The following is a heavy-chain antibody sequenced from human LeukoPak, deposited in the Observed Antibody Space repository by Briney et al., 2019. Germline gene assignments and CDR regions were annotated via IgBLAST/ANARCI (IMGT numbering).Heavy chain of an antibody. CDR3: ARDGITMRILEY. V-gene: IGHV3-7*01. D-gene: IGHD3-10*01. CDR2: IKQDGSEK. Sequence: GGSLRLSCAVSGFTFSSYWMSWVRQAPGKGLEWVANIKQDGSEKYYVDSVKGRFTISRDNAKNSLYLQMDSLRAEDTAVYYCARDGITMRILEYWGQGTLVTVSS. J-gene: IGHJ4*02. CDR1: GFTFSSYW.